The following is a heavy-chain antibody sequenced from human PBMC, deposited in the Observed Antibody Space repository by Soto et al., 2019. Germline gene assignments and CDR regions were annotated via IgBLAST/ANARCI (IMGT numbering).Heavy chain of an antibody. Sequence: SVKVSCKASGGTFSSYAISWVREAPGQGLEWMGGIIPIFGTANYAQKFQGRVTITADKSTSTAYMELSSLRSEDTAVYYCARVDYGSGSYGPFYYYGMDVWGQGTTVTVSS. CDR3: ARVDYGSGSYGPFYYYGMDV. J-gene: IGHJ6*02. D-gene: IGHD3-10*01. CDR1: GGTFSSYA. V-gene: IGHV1-69*06. CDR2: IIPIFGTA.